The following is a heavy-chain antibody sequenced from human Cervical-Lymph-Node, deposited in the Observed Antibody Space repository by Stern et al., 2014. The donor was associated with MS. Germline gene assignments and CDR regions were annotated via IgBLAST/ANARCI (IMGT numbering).Heavy chain of an antibody. CDR3: ASNTYSYGYGVDD. J-gene: IGHJ4*02. CDR1: GVTFSSRA. D-gene: IGHD5-18*01. Sequence: VQLEESGGGVVQPGRSLRLSCAVSGVTFSSRAMHWVRQAPGKGLEWVAVISSDGSNEYYADSVKSRFAISRDNSQNTLYLQMNNLRPEDTAVYYCASNTYSYGYGVDDWGPGTLVTVSS. CDR2: ISSDGSNE. V-gene: IGHV3-30*09.